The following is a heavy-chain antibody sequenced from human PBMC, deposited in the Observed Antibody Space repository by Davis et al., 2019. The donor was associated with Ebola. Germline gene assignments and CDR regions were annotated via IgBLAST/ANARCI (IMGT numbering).Heavy chain of an antibody. V-gene: IGHV3-53*05. CDR3: AGDPGLPNGMDV. CDR2: IYSGGDT. CDR1: GFTVSSDY. J-gene: IGHJ6*02. Sequence: GESLKISCAASGFTVSSDYMSWVRQAPGKGLEWVSVIYSGGDTYYADSAKGRFTISRDNSKNTLYLQMSSLRPEDTAVYYCAGDPGLPNGMDVWGQGTTVTVSS.